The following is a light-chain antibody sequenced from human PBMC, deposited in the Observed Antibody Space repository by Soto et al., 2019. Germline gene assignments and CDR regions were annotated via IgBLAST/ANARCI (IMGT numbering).Light chain of an antibody. Sequence: DVRMTQSPSSLSASVGDTITITCRASRTINTYLNWFQQKPGEPPRLLIYGASTLHDGVPSRFSGSGSGADFTLTISGLQPEDFASYHCQQTYSDISFGEGPRW. V-gene: IGKV1-39*01. CDR3: QQTYSDIS. CDR2: GAS. J-gene: IGKJ4*01. CDR1: RTINTY.